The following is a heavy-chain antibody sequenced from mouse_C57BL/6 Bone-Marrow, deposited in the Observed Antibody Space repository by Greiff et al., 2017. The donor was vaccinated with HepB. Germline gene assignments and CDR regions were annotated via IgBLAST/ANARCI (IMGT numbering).Heavy chain of an antibody. J-gene: IGHJ3*01. D-gene: IGHD4-1*01. V-gene: IGHV5-15*01. CDR3: ARQGNWDWFAY. CDR1: GFTFSDYG. CDR2: ISNLAYSI. Sequence: EVQRVESGGGLVQPGGSLKLSCAASGFTFSDYGMAWVRQAPRKGPEWVAFISNLAYSIYYADTVTGRFTISRENAKNTLYLEMSSLRSEDTAMYYCARQGNWDWFAYWGQGTLVTVSA.